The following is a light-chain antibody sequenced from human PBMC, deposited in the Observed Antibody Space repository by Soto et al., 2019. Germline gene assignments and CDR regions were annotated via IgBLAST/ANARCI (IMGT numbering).Light chain of an antibody. CDR1: SGYSNYK. CDR3: GADHGSGSNFVSSGV. Sequence: QSVLTQPPSASASLGASVTLTCTLSSGYSNYKVDWYQQRPGKGPRFVMRVGTGGIVGSKGDGIPDRFSVLGSGLNRYLTIKNIQAEDESDYHCGADHGSGSNFVSSGVFGSGTQLTVL. V-gene: IGLV9-49*01. J-gene: IGLJ6*01. CDR2: VGTGGIVG.